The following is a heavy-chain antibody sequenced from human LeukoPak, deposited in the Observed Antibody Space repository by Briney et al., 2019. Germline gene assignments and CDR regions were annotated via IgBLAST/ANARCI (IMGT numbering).Heavy chain of an antibody. CDR2: IYYTGRT. D-gene: IGHD6-19*01. CDR3: ARPRYRSEWYYFDY. V-gene: IGHV4-59*01. CDR1: GGSINSYY. Sequence: SETLSLTCTVSGGSINSYYWSWIRQPPGKGLEWIGYIYYTGRTNYNPSLKSRVTMSVDTSKNQFSLKLSSVTAADTAVYYCARPRYRSEWYYFDYWGQGTLVTVSS. J-gene: IGHJ4*02.